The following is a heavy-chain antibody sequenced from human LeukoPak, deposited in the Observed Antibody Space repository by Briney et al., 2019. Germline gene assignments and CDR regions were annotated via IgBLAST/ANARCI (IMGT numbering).Heavy chain of an antibody. CDR2: IIPIFGTA. J-gene: IGHJ4*02. V-gene: IGHV1-69*05. CDR3: ARGYYDSSGYWGLSY. D-gene: IGHD3-22*01. CDR1: GGTFSSYA. Sequence: ASVKVSCKASGGTFSSYAISWVRQAPGQGLEWMGGIIPIFGTANYAQKLQGRVTITTDESTSTAYMELSSLRSEDTAVYYCARGYYDSSGYWGLSYWGQGTLVTVSS.